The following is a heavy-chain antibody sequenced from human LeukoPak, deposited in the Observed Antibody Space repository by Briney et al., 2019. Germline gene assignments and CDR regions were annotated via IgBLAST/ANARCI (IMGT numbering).Heavy chain of an antibody. CDR2: IYTSGST. CDR1: GGSISSYY. CDR3: ARDRIAVAGTWADDYYHYYGMDV. J-gene: IGHJ6*02. V-gene: IGHV4-4*07. Sequence: SETLSLTCTVSGGSISSYYWSWIRQPAGKGLEWIGRIYTSGSTNYNPSLKSRVTMSVDTSKNQFSLKLSSVTAADTAVYYCARDRIAVAGTWADDYYHYYGMDVWGQGTTVTVSS. D-gene: IGHD6-19*01.